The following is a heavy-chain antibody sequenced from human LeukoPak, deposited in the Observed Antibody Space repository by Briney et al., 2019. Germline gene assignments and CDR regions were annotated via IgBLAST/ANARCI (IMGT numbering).Heavy chain of an antibody. V-gene: IGHV3-53*01. D-gene: IGHD1-26*01. CDR3: ARGVVGATYAYYFDY. Sequence: GGSLRLSCAASGFTVSSNYMTWVRQAPGKGLEWVSVIYNGGGTYYADSVKGRFTISRDNSKNTLYLHMNSLRAEDTAVYYCARGVVGATYAYYFDYWGQGTLVTVSS. J-gene: IGHJ4*02. CDR2: IYNGGGT. CDR1: GFTVSSNY.